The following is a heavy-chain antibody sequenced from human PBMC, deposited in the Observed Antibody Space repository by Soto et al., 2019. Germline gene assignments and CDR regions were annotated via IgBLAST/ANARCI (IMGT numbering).Heavy chain of an antibody. D-gene: IGHD2-2*01. CDR2: IYYSGST. CDR3: ARLQGYCIRTSCSGYYAMDV. J-gene: IGHJ6*02. CDR1: SGSISSSSYT. V-gene: IGHV4-39*01. Sequence: ASETLSLTCTVSSGSISSSSYTWGWIRQPPWKGLEWIGSIYYSGSTYYNPSLKSRITVSVDTSKNQFSLNLSSVTAADTAVYYCARLQGYCIRTSCSGYYAMDVWGQGTTVTVSS.